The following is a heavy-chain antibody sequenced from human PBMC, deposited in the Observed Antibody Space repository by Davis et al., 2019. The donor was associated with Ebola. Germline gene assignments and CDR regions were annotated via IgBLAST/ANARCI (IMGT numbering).Heavy chain of an antibody. J-gene: IGHJ4*02. CDR1: GFTFSSYA. CDR3: AKGLYYYDSSGYYSPFDY. V-gene: IGHV3-23*01. Sequence: GESLKISCAASGFTFSSYAMSWVRQAPGKGLEWVSAISGSGGSTYYADSVKGRFTISRDNSKNTLYLQMNSLRAEDTAVYYCAKGLYYYDSSGYYSPFDYWGQGTLVTVSS. CDR2: ISGSGGST. D-gene: IGHD3-22*01.